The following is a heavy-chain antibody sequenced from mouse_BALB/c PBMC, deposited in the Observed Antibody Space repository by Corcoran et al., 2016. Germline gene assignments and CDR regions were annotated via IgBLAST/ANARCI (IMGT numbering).Heavy chain of an antibody. V-gene: IGHV9-3-1*01. CDR1: GYTFTNYG. Sequence: QIQLVQSGPELKKPGETVKISCKASGYTFTNYGMNWVKQAPGKGLKWMGWINTYTGEPTYADDFKGRFAFSLETSASTAYLQINNLKNEDTATYCCARPLYYYGSSYGYWGQGTTLPASS. CDR2: INTYTGEP. J-gene: IGHJ2*01. D-gene: IGHD1-1*01. CDR3: ARPLYYYGSSYGY.